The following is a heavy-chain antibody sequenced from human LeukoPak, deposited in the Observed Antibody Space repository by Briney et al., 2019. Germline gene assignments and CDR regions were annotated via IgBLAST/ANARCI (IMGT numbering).Heavy chain of an antibody. V-gene: IGHV3-11*06. CDR2: INPTSGYT. Sequence: PGGSLRLSCAASGFTFSDYYMSWIRQAPGQGLEWLSYINPTSGYTPYADSVRGRFTISRDNAKNSLYLQMNSLRAEDTAVYYGARGGSSSWYRYYFDYWGQGTLVTVSS. CDR1: GFTFSDYY. J-gene: IGHJ4*02. D-gene: IGHD6-13*01. CDR3: ARGGSSSWYRYYFDY.